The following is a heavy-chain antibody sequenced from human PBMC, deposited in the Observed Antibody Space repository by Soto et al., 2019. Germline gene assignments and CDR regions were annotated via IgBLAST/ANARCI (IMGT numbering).Heavy chain of an antibody. V-gene: IGHV2-5*02. Sequence: QITLKESGPTLVHPTQTLTLTCTFSWFSLSTSGEGVGWIRQPPAKALEWLARFYWDDETSYSVSLKSRLTLTKDTSKNQVVLIMTTKDPVDTATYYCARRYGDYVRWFDYWGQGTLITVSS. CDR2: FYWDDET. CDR3: ARRYGDYVRWFDY. J-gene: IGHJ4*02. CDR1: WFSLSTSGEG. D-gene: IGHD4-17*01.